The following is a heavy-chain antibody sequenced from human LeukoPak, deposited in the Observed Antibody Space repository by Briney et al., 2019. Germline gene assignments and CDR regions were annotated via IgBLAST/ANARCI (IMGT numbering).Heavy chain of an antibody. J-gene: IGHJ4*02. V-gene: IGHV3-30*18. CDR1: GFPFCSFG. CDR3: AKDELSTGWYGNLDY. Sequence: GGSLRLSCAASGFPFCSFGMHWVRQAPGKGLEWVAVISYDGSNKYYADSVKGRFTISRDNSKNTLYLQMNSLRAEDTAVYYCAKDELSTGWYGNLDYWGQGTLVTVSS. D-gene: IGHD6-19*01. CDR2: ISYDGSNK.